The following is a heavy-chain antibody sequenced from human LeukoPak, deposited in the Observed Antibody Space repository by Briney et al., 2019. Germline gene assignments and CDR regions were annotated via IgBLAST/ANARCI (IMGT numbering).Heavy chain of an antibody. J-gene: IGHJ4*02. CDR1: GFTFSSYA. Sequence: GVSLRLSCAASGFTFSSYAMHWVRQAPGKGLEYVSAISSNGGSTYYANSVKGRFTISRDNSKNTLYLQMGSLRAEDMAVYYCARGVQYQLQPFDYWGQGTLVTVSS. V-gene: IGHV3-64*01. CDR2: ISSNGGST. CDR3: ARGVQYQLQPFDY. D-gene: IGHD2-2*01.